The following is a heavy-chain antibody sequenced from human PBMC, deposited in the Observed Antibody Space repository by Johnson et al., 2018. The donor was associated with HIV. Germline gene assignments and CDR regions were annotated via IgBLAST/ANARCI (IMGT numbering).Heavy chain of an antibody. V-gene: IGHV3-66*01. CDR3: ARGIQPESFDL. D-gene: IGHD1-14*01. Sequence: VQLVESGGGLVQPGGSLRLSCAASGFIFSRYWMHWVRQVPGKGLVWVSRIYSGGSTYYADSVKGRFSISRDNSKNTLYVQMNSLRAEDTAVYYCARGIQPESFDLCGQGTMVTVSS. CDR1: GFIFSRYW. J-gene: IGHJ3*01. CDR2: IYSGGST.